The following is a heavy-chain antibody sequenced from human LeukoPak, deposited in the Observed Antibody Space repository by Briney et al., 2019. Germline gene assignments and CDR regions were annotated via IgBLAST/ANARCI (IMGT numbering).Heavy chain of an antibody. CDR1: GYTFTSYG. J-gene: IGHJ5*02. Sequence: GASVKVSCKASGYTFTSYGISWVRQAPGQGLEWMGWISAYNGNTNYAQKLQGRVTMTTDTSTSTAYMELRSLRSDDTAVYYCARDRWDIVVVVAAANWFDPWGQGTLVTVSS. D-gene: IGHD2-15*01. CDR3: ARDRWDIVVVVAAANWFDP. CDR2: ISAYNGNT. V-gene: IGHV1-18*01.